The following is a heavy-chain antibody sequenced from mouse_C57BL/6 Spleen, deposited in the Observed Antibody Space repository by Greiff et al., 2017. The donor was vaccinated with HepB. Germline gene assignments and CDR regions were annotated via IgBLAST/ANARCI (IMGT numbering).Heavy chain of an antibody. CDR1: GYSITSGYY. Sequence: EVKLMESGPCLVKPSQSLSLTCSVTGYSITSGYYWNWIRQFPGNNLEWMGYISYDGSNNYNPSLKNRISITRDTSKNQFFLKLNSVTTEDTATYYCAREDYGNYVWYFDVWGTGTTVTVSS. CDR3: AREDYGNYVWYFDV. D-gene: IGHD2-1*01. CDR2: ISYDGSN. J-gene: IGHJ1*03. V-gene: IGHV3-6*01.